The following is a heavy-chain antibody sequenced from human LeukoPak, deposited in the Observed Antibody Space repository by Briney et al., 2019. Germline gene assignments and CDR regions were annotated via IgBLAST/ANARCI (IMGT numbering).Heavy chain of an antibody. CDR3: GRYGGGGSGWYSDRTMDV. J-gene: IGHJ6*02. D-gene: IGHD6-19*01. Sequence: ASGKVSCKASGFKFVNYGFSWVRQAPGQGLEWMGWISAYNGVTNYAQNLQDRVTLTTDTSTNTAYMELGSLRYDDTAIYYCGRYGGGGSGWYSDRTMDVWGQGTTVIVSS. CDR2: ISAYNGVT. CDR1: GFKFVNYG. V-gene: IGHV1-18*01.